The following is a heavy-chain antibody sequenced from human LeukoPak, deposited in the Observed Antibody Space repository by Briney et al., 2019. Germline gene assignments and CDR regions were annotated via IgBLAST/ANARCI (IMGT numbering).Heavy chain of an antibody. Sequence: GGSLRLSCAASGFTFDDYAMHWVRQAPGKGLEWVSGISWNSGSIGYADSVKGRFTIFRDNAKNSLYLQMNSLRAEDTALYYCAKDNSGRRVNWFDPWGQGTLVTVSS. J-gene: IGHJ5*02. CDR3: AKDNSGRRVNWFDP. V-gene: IGHV3-9*01. D-gene: IGHD6-19*01. CDR1: GFTFDDYA. CDR2: ISWNSGSI.